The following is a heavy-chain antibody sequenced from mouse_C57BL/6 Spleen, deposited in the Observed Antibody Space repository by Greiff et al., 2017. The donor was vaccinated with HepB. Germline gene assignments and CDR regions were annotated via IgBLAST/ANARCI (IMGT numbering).Heavy chain of an antibody. J-gene: IGHJ4*01. V-gene: IGHV7-3*01. Sequence: EVMLVESGGGLVQPGGSLSLSCAASGFTFTDYYMSWVRQPPGKALEWLGFIRNKANGYTTEYSASVKGRFTISRDNSQSILYLQMNALRAEDSATYYCARSLRRGGVYYAMDYWGQGTSVTVSS. CDR2: IRNKANGYTT. CDR3: ARSLRRGGVYYAMDY. CDR1: GFTFTDYY. D-gene: IGHD2-4*01.